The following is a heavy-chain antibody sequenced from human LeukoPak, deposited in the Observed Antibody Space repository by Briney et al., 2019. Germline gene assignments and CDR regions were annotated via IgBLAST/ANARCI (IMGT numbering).Heavy chain of an antibody. D-gene: IGHD2-2*01. CDR2: ISSSSSYI. Sequence: GGSLRLSCAASGFTFSSYSMTWVRQAPGKGLEWVSSISSSSSYIYYADSVKGRFTISRDNAKNSLYLQMNSLRAEDTAVYYCARDTGYCSSTSCYLPGYYYYYGMDVWGQGTTVTVSS. CDR3: ARDTGYCSSTSCYLPGYYYYYGMDV. CDR1: GFTFSSYS. V-gene: IGHV3-21*01. J-gene: IGHJ6*02.